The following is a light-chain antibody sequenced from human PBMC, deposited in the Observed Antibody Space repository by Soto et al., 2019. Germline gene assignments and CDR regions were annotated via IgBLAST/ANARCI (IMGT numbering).Light chain of an antibody. CDR3: QSYDNSLSGHVV. CDR2: GNS. CDR1: GSKSGAGFD. J-gene: IGLJ2*01. V-gene: IGLV1-40*01. Sequence: QSVLTQPPSVSGAPGRRFTFPAPGGGSKSGAGFDVHWYQKLPGTAPKLPIYGNSNRPSGVPDRFSGSKSGTSASLAITGLQAEDEADYYCQSYDNSLSGHVVFGGGTKLTVL.